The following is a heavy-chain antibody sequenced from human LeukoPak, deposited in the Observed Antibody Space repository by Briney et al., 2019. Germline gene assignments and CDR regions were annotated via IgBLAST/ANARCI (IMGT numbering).Heavy chain of an antibody. D-gene: IGHD3-10*01. J-gene: IGHJ4*02. CDR2: IKEDGSGK. CDR3: ARDGGDYYGSGSYSNLPRGFDY. V-gene: IGHV3-7*01. CDR1: GFTFSGHW. Sequence: GGSLRLSCAASGFTFSGHWMTWVRQAPGKRLEWVANIKEDGSGKFYADSVEGRFTVSRDNAKNSLSLQMNSLGAEDTAVYYCARDGGDYYGSGSYSNLPRGFDYWGQGTLVTVSS.